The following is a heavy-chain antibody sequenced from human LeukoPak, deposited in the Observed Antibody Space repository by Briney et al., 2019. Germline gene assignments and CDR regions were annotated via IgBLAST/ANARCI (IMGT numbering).Heavy chain of an antibody. CDR3: ARRLKAATATSAFDL. CDR2: ITYSRSTI. Sequence: GGSLRLSCTASEFTFSTYTMNWVRQAPGSGLEWLSYITYSRSTIKYADSVKGRFTISRDNAKNSLYLQMNSLRAEDTAVYYCARRLKAATATSAFDLWGQGTMVTVSS. J-gene: IGHJ3*01. D-gene: IGHD6-25*01. V-gene: IGHV3-48*04. CDR1: EFTFSTYT.